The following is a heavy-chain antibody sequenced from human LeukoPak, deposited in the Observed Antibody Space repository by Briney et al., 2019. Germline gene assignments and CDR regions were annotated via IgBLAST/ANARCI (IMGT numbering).Heavy chain of an antibody. J-gene: IGHJ4*02. CDR1: GYTFTSYD. CDR2: MNPNSGNT. D-gene: IGHD3-22*01. V-gene: IGHV1-8*03. CDR3: ARLLSSGYYGHSYYFDY. Sequence: SSVKVSSKASGYTFTSYDINWVRQATGQGLEWMEWMNPNSGNTGYAQKFQGRVTITRNTSISTAYMELSSLRSEDTAVYYCARLLSSGYYGHSYYFDYWGQGTLVTVSS.